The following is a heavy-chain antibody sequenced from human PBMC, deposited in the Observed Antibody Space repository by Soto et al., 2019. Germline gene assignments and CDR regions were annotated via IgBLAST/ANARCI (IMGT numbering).Heavy chain of an antibody. CDR3: ARNGSGNYYHFDY. J-gene: IGHJ4*02. CDR2: ISYDGSNK. Sequence: GGSLRLSCAASGFTFSSYGMHWVRQAPGKGLEWVAVISYDGSNKYYADSVKGRFTISRDNSKNTLYLQMNSLRAEDTAVYYCARNGSGNYYHFDYWGQGTLVTVSS. V-gene: IGHV3-30*03. CDR1: GFTFSSYG. D-gene: IGHD3-10*01.